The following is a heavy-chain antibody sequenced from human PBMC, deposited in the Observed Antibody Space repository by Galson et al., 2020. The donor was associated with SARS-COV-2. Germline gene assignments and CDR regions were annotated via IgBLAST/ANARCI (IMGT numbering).Heavy chain of an antibody. Sequence: SVNVSRKASGYTISSYYMHWLRQAPGQGLEWMGIINPSGGSASYSHKFQGRITMTRDTSTNTVYMELNSLTSDDTAVYYCARGRVSGGYWGQGTLVIVSS. D-gene: IGHD1-26*01. CDR3: ARGRVSGGY. J-gene: IGHJ4*02. CDR2: INPSGGSA. V-gene: IGHV1-46*03. CDR1: GYTISSYY.